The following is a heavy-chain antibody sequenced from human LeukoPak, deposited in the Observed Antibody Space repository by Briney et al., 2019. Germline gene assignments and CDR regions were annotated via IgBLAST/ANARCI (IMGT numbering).Heavy chain of an antibody. CDR1: GFTFSSYA. Sequence: GGSLRLSCAASGFTFSSYAMSWVRRAPGKGLEWVSAISGSGGSTYYADSVKGRFTISRDNSRTTVYLQMNSLRAEDTAVYHCAKDLPAAYFDYWGQGTLVTVSS. CDR2: ISGSGGST. V-gene: IGHV3-23*01. J-gene: IGHJ4*02. CDR3: AKDLPAAYFDY. D-gene: IGHD2-2*01.